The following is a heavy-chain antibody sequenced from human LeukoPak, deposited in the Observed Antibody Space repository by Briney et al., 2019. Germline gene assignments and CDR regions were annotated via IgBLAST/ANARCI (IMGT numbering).Heavy chain of an antibody. CDR2: ISSSGSTI. CDR3: ARELTNYYDSGRFDI. D-gene: IGHD3-22*01. CDR1: GFTFSDYY. V-gene: IGHV3-11*01. J-gene: IGHJ3*02. Sequence: GGSLRLSCAASGFTFSDYYMSWIRQAPGKGLEWVSYISSSGSTIYYADSVKGRFTISRDNAKNSLYLQMNSLRAEDTAVYYCARELTNYYDSGRFDIWGQGTMVTVSS.